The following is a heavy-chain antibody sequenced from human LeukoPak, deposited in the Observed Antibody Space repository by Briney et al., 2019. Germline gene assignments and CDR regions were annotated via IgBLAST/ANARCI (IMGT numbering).Heavy chain of an antibody. V-gene: IGHV3-23*01. CDR1: GFTFSSYA. Sequence: GGSLRLSCAASGFTFSSYAMSWVRQAPGKGLEWVSAISGSGGSTYYADSVKGRFTISGDNSKNTLYLQMNSLRAEDTAVYYCAKDLVRGVTNYYYYYGMDVWGQGTTVTVSS. J-gene: IGHJ6*02. D-gene: IGHD3-10*01. CDR2: ISGSGGST. CDR3: AKDLVRGVTNYYYYYGMDV.